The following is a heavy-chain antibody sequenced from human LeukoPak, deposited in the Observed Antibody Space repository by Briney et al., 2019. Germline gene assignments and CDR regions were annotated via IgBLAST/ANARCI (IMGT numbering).Heavy chain of an antibody. CDR2: IHYSGTT. CDR1: GGSITAYY. CDR3: ARDRRDIVVVPAAIHYYYYGMDV. D-gene: IGHD2-2*02. V-gene: IGHV4-59*12. J-gene: IGHJ6*02. Sequence: SETLSLTCTVSGGSITAYYWSWIRQPPGKGLEWIGYIHYSGTTNYNPSLKSRVAISPDTSKNQFSLKLSSVTAADTAVYYCARDRRDIVVVPAAIHYYYYGMDVWGQGTTVTVSS.